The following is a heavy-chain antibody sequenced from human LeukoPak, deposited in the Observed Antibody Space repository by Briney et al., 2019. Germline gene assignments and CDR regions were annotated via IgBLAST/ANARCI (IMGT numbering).Heavy chain of an antibody. CDR3: ARHWVTSSSTNWFDP. J-gene: IGHJ5*02. Sequence: SETLSLTCTVSGGSISSSSYYWGWIRQPPGKGLEWICSIYYSGSTYYNPSLKSRVTISVDTSKNQFTLKLSSLTAADTAVYYCARHWVTSSSTNWFDPWGQGALVTVSS. CDR1: GGSISSSSYY. V-gene: IGHV4-39*01. CDR2: IYYSGST. D-gene: IGHD6-6*01.